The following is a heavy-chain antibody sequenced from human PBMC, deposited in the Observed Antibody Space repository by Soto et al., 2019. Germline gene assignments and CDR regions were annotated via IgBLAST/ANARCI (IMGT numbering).Heavy chain of an antibody. J-gene: IGHJ5*02. D-gene: IGHD2-15*01. CDR1: GYTFNTYG. Sequence: ASVKVSCKASGYTFNTYGISWVRQAPGQGLVWMGWISTYNGKTYYAQNFQGRVTMTTDTSTSTAYMELRSLRSDDTAVYFCARDFCSGGSCYYNWIDPWGQGTLVTVS. CDR3: ARDFCSGGSCYYNWIDP. CDR2: ISTYNGKT. V-gene: IGHV1-18*01.